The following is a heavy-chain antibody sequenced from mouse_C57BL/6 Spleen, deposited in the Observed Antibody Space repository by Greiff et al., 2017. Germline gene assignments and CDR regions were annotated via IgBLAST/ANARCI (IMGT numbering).Heavy chain of an antibody. J-gene: IGHJ2*01. CDR1: GYTFTSYC. CDR3: ARGEGTTYRDY. V-gene: IGHV1-53*01. D-gene: IGHD2-14*01. CDR2: INPSNGGT. Sequence: QVQLQQSGTELVKPGASVKLSCKASGYTFTSYCMHWVKQRPGQGLEWIGNINPSNGGTNYNEKFKSKATLTVDKSSSTAYMQLSSLTSEDSAVYDCARGEGTTYRDYWGQGTTLTVSS.